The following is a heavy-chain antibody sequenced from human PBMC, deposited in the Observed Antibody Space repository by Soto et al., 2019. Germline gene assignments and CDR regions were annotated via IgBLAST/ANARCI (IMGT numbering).Heavy chain of an antibody. CDR1: GGSISSGGYS. Sequence: QLQLQESGSGLVKPSQTLSLTCAVSGGSISSGGYSWSWIRQPPGKGLEWIGYIYHSGSTYYNPSLKSRVTISVDRSKNQFSLKLSSVTAADTAVYYCASLYSGSYNDAFDIWGQGTMVTVS. CDR3: ASLYSGSYNDAFDI. CDR2: IYHSGST. D-gene: IGHD1-26*01. J-gene: IGHJ3*02. V-gene: IGHV4-30-2*01.